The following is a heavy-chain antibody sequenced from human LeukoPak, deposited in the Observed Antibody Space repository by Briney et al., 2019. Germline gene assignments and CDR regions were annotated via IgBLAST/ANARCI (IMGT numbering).Heavy chain of an antibody. V-gene: IGHV3-69-1*01. CDR3: AGGYYDSSGYLSGIDQ. Sequence: GGSLRLSCAASGFTFSDYHMSWVRQAPGKGLEWVSYISNRNTMSYADSVKGRFTISRDNAKNSLYLQMNSLRVEDTAVYYCAGGYYDSSGYLSGIDQWGQGTLVTVSS. CDR1: GFTFSDYH. CDR2: ISNRNTM. D-gene: IGHD3-22*01. J-gene: IGHJ4*02.